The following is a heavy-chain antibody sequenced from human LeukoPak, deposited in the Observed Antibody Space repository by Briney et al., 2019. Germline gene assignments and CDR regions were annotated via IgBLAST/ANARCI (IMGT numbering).Heavy chain of an antibody. CDR1: GVSMSTYY. D-gene: IGHD6-19*01. CDR2: IHYSGST. J-gene: IGHJ4*02. Sequence: SETLSLTCTVSGVSMSTYYWSWIRQSPGKGLEWLAYIHYSGSTNINPSLKGRLAISIDTSKNQFSLKVNSVTAADTAVYYCARGGWSLDSWGQGTLVTVSS. CDR3: ARGGWSLDS. V-gene: IGHV4-59*01.